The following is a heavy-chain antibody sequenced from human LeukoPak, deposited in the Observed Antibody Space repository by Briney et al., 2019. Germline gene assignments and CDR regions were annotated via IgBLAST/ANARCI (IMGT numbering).Heavy chain of an antibody. V-gene: IGHV4-39*01. CDR1: GGSISSSSYY. CDR3: AEIYGSGSFSPME. J-gene: IGHJ4*02. CDR2: IYYSGST. D-gene: IGHD3-10*01. Sequence: SETLSLTCTVSGGSISSSSYYWGWIRQPPGKGLEWIGSIYYSGSTYYNPSLKSRVTISVDTSKNQFSLKLSSVTAADTAVYYCAEIYGSGSFSPMEWGQGTLVTVSS.